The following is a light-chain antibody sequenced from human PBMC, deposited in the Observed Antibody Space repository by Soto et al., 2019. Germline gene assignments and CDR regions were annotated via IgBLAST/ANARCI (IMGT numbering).Light chain of an antibody. Sequence: DIQMTQSPSTLSASVGDRVTITCRASQSISSWLAWYQQKPGKAPKLLIYQASYLESGVPSRFSGSASGTDFPLTISSLQPDDFATYYCQQYKSYPYTFGQETKVEIK. CDR3: QQYKSYPYT. CDR1: QSISSW. V-gene: IGKV1-5*03. J-gene: IGKJ2*01. CDR2: QAS.